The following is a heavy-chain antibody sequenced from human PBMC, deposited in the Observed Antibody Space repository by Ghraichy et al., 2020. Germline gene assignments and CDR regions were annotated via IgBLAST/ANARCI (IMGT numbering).Heavy chain of an antibody. D-gene: IGHD3-22*01. Sequence: GGSLRLSCAASGFTFSSYAMSWVRQAPGKGLEWVSAISGSGGNTYYADSVKGRFTISRDNSKNTLYLQMNSLRAEDTAVYYCAKDRTMIVVVINFDYWGQGTLVTVSS. CDR3: AKDRTMIVVVINFDY. CDR2: ISGSGGNT. V-gene: IGHV3-23*01. CDR1: GFTFSSYA. J-gene: IGHJ4*02.